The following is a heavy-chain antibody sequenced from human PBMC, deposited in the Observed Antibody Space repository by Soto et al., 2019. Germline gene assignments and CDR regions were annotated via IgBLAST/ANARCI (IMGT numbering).Heavy chain of an antibody. V-gene: IGHV1-69*06. CDR1: GGTFSSYA. D-gene: IGHD3-22*01. CDR2: IIPIFGTA. J-gene: IGHJ6*02. CDR3: AREGPNYYDSSYYGMDV. Sequence: SLKVSCKASGGTFSSYAISWVRQAPGQGLEWMGGIIPIFGTANYAQKFQGRVTITADKSTSTAYMELSSLRSEDTAVYYCAREGPNYYDSSYYGMDVWGQGTTVTVSS.